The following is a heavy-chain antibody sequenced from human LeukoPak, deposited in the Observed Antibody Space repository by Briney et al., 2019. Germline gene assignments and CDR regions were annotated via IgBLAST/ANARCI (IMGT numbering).Heavy chain of an antibody. V-gene: IGHV4-30-2*01. J-gene: IGHJ5*02. Sequence: SETLSLTCAVSGVSVGTGGYSWNWVRQPPGKGLEWIGYIYHSGSSFYNPSLKSRLTIPMDRSKNQFSLKLSSVTAADTAVYYCAGHVVSGWLNRFDPWGQGTLVTVSS. CDR3: AGHVVSGWLNRFDP. D-gene: IGHD6-19*01. CDR2: IYHSGSS. CDR1: GVSVGTGGYS.